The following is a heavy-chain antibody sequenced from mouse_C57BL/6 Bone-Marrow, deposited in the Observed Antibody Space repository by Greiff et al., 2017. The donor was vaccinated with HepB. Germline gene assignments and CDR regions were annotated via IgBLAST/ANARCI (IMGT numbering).Heavy chain of an antibody. V-gene: IGHV5-12*01. D-gene: IGHD2-14*01. CDR3: ARPIGAY. CDR2: ISNGGGST. Sequence: EVQVVESGGGLVQPGGSLKLSCAASGFTFSDYYMYWVRQTPEKRLEWVAYISNGGGSTYYPDTVKGRFTISRDTAKNTLYLQMSRLKSEDTAMYYCARPIGAYWGQGTLVTVSA. J-gene: IGHJ3*01. CDR1: GFTFSDYY.